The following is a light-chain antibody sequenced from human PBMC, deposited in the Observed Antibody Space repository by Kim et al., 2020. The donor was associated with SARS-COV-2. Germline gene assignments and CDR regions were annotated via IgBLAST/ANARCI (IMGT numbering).Light chain of an antibody. CDR3: QQSHSTPYT. CDR1: QSVADY. CDR2: ATS. Sequence: SASVGDSVTVTCRPSQSVADYLHWYQHKPGKAPKLLIYATSDLQTGVPSRFSGRGSGTDFTLTISSLEPEDFATYYCQQSHSTPYTFGQGTKLEIK. V-gene: IGKV1-39*01. J-gene: IGKJ2*01.